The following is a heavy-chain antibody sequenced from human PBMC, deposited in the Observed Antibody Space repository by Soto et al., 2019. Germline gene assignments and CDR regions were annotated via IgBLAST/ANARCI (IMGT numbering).Heavy chain of an antibody. Sequence: QVQLQESGPRLVKPSQTLSLTCTVSGDSISSGDYYWSWIRQSPGKGLEWIGHIYYSGSTSYNPAPKSRVTIAVDTSKNQFSLKLSSVPAADTAVYHCARSRYCSSTSCFTLGDYFDSWGQGTLVTVSS. CDR3: ARSRYCSSTSCFTLGDYFDS. CDR1: GDSISSGDYY. D-gene: IGHD2-2*01. J-gene: IGHJ4*02. V-gene: IGHV4-30-4*01. CDR2: IYYSGST.